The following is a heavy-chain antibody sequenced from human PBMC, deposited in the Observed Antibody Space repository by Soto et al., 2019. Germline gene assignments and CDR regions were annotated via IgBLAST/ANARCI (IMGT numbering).Heavy chain of an antibody. D-gene: IGHD1-26*01. CDR1: GFSFSDYF. CDR2: MWCHGRDL. Sequence: GGSLRLSCAASGFSFSDYFMHWVRQAPGKGLEWLSVMWCHGRDLFYTDSVKSRFTISRDNSKNTLFLQMNSLRADDTAVYYCASDKGGQSGNFIFDHWGQGALVTVSS. V-gene: IGHV3-33*01. J-gene: IGHJ4*02. CDR3: ASDKGGQSGNFIFDH.